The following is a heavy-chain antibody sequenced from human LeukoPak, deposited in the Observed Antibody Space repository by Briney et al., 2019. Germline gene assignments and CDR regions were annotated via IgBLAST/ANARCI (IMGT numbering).Heavy chain of an antibody. CDR2: IYDSGST. CDR3: ARARGYSYGPGTGYDY. CDR1: GGSISGYY. Sequence: SETLSLTCTVSGGSISGYYWNWIRQPPRKGPEWIGYIYDSGSTNYNPPLKSRVTMSVDTSKNQFSLKVSSVTAADTAIYYCARARGYSYGPGTGYDYWGQGTLVTVSS. D-gene: IGHD5-18*01. V-gene: IGHV4-59*01. J-gene: IGHJ4*02.